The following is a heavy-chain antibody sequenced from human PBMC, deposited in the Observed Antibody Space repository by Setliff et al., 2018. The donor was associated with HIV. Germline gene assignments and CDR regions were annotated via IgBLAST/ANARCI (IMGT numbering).Heavy chain of an antibody. D-gene: IGHD2-2*03. CDR2: IYPGDSDT. CDR1: GYSFTTYW. Sequence: PGESLKISCKGSGYSFTTYWIGWVRQMPGRGLEWMGIIYPGDSDTRYSPSFQGQVTISADKSTSTAHVQWSSLKASDTAMYYCARHGYCSGTSCSEYYYYYGMDVWGQGTTVTVSS. V-gene: IGHV5-51*01. J-gene: IGHJ6*02. CDR3: ARHGYCSGTSCSEYYYYYGMDV.